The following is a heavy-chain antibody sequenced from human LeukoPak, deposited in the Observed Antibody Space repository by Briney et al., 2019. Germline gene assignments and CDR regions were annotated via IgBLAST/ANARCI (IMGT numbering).Heavy chain of an antibody. J-gene: IGHJ4*02. V-gene: IGHV4-34*01. CDR1: GGSFSGYY. Sequence: SETLSLTRAVYGGSFSGYYWSWIRQPPGKGLEWIGEINHSGSTNYNPSLKSRVTISVDTSKNQFSLKLSSVTAADTAVYYCARGQWLRPTVDYWGQGTLVTVSS. CDR2: INHSGST. D-gene: IGHD5-12*01. CDR3: ARGQWLRPTVDY.